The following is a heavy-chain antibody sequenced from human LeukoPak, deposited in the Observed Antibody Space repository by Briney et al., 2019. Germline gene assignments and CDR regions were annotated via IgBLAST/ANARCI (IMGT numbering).Heavy chain of an antibody. CDR3: ARLGCSSTSCYQFIGMDV. V-gene: IGHV5-51*01. CDR2: IYPGDSDT. J-gene: IGHJ6*02. Sequence: GESLQISFQGSGYSFTSYWIGWVRQMPGKGLEWMGIIYPGDSDTRYSPSFQGQVTISADKSISTAYLQWSSLKASDTGMYYCARLGCSSTSCYQFIGMDVWGQGTTVTVSS. CDR1: GYSFTSYW. D-gene: IGHD2-2*01.